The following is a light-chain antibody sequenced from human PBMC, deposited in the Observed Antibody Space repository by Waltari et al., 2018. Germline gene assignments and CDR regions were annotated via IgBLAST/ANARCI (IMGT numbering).Light chain of an antibody. CDR2: GSS. V-gene: IGKV3-20*01. CDR1: QGVGRS. Sequence: EILLTQSPGTLSLSPGARATLPCRAGQGVGRSLAWYQQKPGQPPRLLIYGSSNRATGTPDRFSGGGSGTDFSLTISRLEPEDVAVYYCQHYVSLPVTFGQGTKVEIK. CDR3: QHYVSLPVT. J-gene: IGKJ1*01.